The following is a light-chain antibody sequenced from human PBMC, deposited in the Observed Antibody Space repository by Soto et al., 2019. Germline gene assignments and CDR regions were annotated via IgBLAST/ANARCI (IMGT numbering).Light chain of an antibody. CDR3: QQYNSYSRT. V-gene: IGKV1-5*01. Sequence: DVQMTQSPSSLSAAVGDRVTITCLAIQSISSWLAWYQQKAGKAPKLLIYDASSLESGVPSRFRGSGSGTEFTLTISSLQPDDFATYYCQQYNSYSRTFGQGTKVDIK. CDR2: DAS. CDR1: QSISSW. J-gene: IGKJ1*01.